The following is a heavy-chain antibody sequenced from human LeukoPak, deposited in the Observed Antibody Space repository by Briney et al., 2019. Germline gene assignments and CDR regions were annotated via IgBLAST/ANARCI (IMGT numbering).Heavy chain of an antibody. V-gene: IGHV4-4*02. Sequence: SLRLSCAASGFTFSNYAMHWVRQPPGKGLEWIGEIYHSGSTNYNPSLKSRVTISVDKSKNQFSLKLSSVTAADTAVYYCARAFTTVTTGNWFDPWGQGTLVTVSS. CDR3: ARAFTTVTTGNWFDP. D-gene: IGHD4-17*01. CDR1: GFTFSNYA. J-gene: IGHJ5*02. CDR2: IYHSGST.